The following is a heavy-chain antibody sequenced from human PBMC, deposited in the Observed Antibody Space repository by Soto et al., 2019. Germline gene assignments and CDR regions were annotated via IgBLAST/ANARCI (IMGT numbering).Heavy chain of an antibody. CDR2: ISGSGGST. J-gene: IGHJ5*02. CDR3: AKGPLTVRGVNWFAP. D-gene: IGHD3-10*01. CDR1: GFTFSSYA. Sequence: PGGALRLSCAASGFTFSSYAMSWVRQAPGKGLEWVSAISGSGGSTYYADSVKGRVTISRDNSKNTLYLQMNSLRAEDPAVYYCAKGPLTVRGVNWFAPWGQGTLVTVSS. V-gene: IGHV3-23*01.